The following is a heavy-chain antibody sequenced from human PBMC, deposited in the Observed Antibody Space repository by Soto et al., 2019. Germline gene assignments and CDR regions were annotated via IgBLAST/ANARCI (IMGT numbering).Heavy chain of an antibody. CDR2: IYYSGST. D-gene: IGHD4-17*01. J-gene: IGHJ5*02. V-gene: IGHV4-30-4*01. CDR1: GGSISSGDYY. CDR3: ARYWYGDYNWFDP. Sequence: PSETLSLTCTVSGGSISSGDYYWSWIRQPPGKGLEWIGYIYYSGSTYYNPSLKSRVTISVDTSKNQFSLKLSSVTAADTAVYYCARYWYGDYNWFDPWGQGTMVTVSS.